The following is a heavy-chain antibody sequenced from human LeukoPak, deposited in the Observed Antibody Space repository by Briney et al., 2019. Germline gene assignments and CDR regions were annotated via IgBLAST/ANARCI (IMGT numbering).Heavy chain of an antibody. D-gene: IGHD3-10*01. Sequence: KPSETLSLTCAVYGGSFSGYYWSWTRQPPGKGLEWIGEINHSGSTNYNPSLKSRVTISVDTSKNQFSLKLSSVTAADTAVYYCARGAVPVRGLYYYYYGMDVWGQGTTVTVSS. J-gene: IGHJ6*02. CDR3: ARGAVPVRGLYYYYYGMDV. V-gene: IGHV4-34*01. CDR1: GGSFSGYY. CDR2: INHSGST.